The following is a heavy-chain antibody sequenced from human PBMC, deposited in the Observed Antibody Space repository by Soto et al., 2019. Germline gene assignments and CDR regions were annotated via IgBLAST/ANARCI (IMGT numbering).Heavy chain of an antibody. CDR3: ARPYYYDSSGSSMDF. J-gene: IGHJ6*02. CDR1: GYIFISYY. D-gene: IGHD3-22*01. V-gene: IGHV1-46*01. Sequence: GASVKVSCKASGYIFISYYMHWVRQAPGQGLEWMGIINPSGGSTTYAQKFQGRVTMTRDTSTSTIYMELSSLRSEDTAVYYCARPYYYDSSGSSMDFWGQGTTVTVSS. CDR2: INPSGGST.